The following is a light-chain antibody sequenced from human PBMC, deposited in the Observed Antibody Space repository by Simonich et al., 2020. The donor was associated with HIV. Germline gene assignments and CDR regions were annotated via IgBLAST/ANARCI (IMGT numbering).Light chain of an antibody. CDR1: QSVSSN. CDR3: QQYNNWPLT. J-gene: IGKJ3*01. V-gene: IGKV3-15*01. Sequence: EIVMTQSAATLSVSPGERATLSGRASQSVSSNLAWYQQKQGQAPRLLIFGASTRATGIPARFSGSGSGTEFTLTISSMQSEDFAVYYCQQYNNWPLTFGPGTKVHIK. CDR2: GAS.